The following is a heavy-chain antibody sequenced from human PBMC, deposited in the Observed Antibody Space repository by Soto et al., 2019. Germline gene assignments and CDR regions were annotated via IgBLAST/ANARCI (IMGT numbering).Heavy chain of an antibody. J-gene: IGHJ4*02. V-gene: IGHV4-34*01. Sequence: SETRSLTCAVYGGSFSGYFWTWIRQPPGKGLEWIGEINHSGSTNYSPPLKSRVNISGDKSKNHFSLKLNSVTAEDTAVYYCVRAMYYTDSSGYTRCFDYWGQGTLVTVSS. CDR1: GGSFSGYF. D-gene: IGHD3-22*01. CDR2: INHSGST. CDR3: VRAMYYTDSSGYTRCFDY.